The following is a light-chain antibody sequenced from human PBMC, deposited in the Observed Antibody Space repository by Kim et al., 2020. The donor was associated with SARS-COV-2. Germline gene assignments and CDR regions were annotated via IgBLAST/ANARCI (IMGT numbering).Light chain of an antibody. V-gene: IGKV1-17*03. CDR2: GAS. CDR1: QDITTS. Sequence: DIQMTQSPSAMSASVGDRVTITCRASQDITTSLAWFKQKPGKVPERLIYGASRLDGGVPSRFSGSGSGTDFTLTISSLHPEDFATYYCLQYRSYPRAFGGGTKVDIK. J-gene: IGKJ4*01. CDR3: LQYRSYPRA.